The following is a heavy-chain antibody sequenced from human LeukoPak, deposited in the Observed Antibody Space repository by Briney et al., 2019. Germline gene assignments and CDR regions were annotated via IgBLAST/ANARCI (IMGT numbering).Heavy chain of an antibody. CDR3: ARAVVGSAYDYFDY. D-gene: IGHD5-12*01. Sequence: GGSLRLFCAASGFTFSNYNMNWVRQAPGKGLEWVSFISNGGGYIYYTDSVKGRFTISRDNAKNSLFLQMNSLRAEDTAVYFCARAVVGSAYDYFDYWGQGTLVSLSS. CDR1: GFTFSNYN. V-gene: IGHV3-21*01. J-gene: IGHJ4*02. CDR2: ISNGGGYI.